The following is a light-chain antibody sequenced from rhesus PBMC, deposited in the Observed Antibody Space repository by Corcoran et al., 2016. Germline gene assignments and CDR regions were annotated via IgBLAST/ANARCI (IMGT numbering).Light chain of an antibody. CDR2: AAS. V-gene: IGKV1-28*03. CDR3: LQHNSYPLP. Sequence: DIQMTQSPSSLSASVGDTVTITCRASQGISSYLNWFQPKPGKSPKLLIYAASSLESGVPSRFSGSGSGTDFTLTISSLQPEDFAVYYCLQHNSYPLPFGGGTKVELK. J-gene: IGKJ4*01. CDR1: QGISSY.